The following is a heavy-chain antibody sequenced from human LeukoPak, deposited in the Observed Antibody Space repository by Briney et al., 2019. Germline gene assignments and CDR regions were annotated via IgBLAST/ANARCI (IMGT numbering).Heavy chain of an antibody. CDR1: VGSISSYY. V-gene: IGHV4-59*01. J-gene: IGHJ5*02. D-gene: IGHD6-19*01. CDR3: ARHGYSSGSLAWFDP. CDR2: IYYSGST. Sequence: SETLSLTCTVAVGSISSYYWSWIRQPPGKGLEGIGYIYYSGSTNYNPSLKSRVTISVDTSKNQFSLKLSSVTAADTAVYYCARHGYSSGSLAWFDPWGQGTQVTVSS.